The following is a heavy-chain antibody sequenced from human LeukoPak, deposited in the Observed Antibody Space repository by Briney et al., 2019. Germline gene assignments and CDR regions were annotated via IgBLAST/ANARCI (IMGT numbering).Heavy chain of an antibody. CDR2: IWYDGSNK. CDR1: GFTFSSYG. J-gene: IGHJ4*02. CDR3: ETAGGAVVGQLRGHCSSNRSHTLGYFDY. Sequence: PGGSLRLSCAASGFTFSSYGMHWVRQAPGKGLEWVAVIWYDGSNKYYADSVKGRFTISRDNSKNTLYLQMNSLRAEDTAVYYCETAGGAVVGQLRGHCSSNRSHTLGYFDYWGQGPLVPASS. D-gene: IGHD2-2*01. V-gene: IGHV3-33*01.